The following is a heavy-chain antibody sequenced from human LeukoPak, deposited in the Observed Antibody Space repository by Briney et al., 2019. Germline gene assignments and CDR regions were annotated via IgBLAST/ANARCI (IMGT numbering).Heavy chain of an antibody. J-gene: IGHJ4*02. Sequence: SETLSLTCTVSGGSISSYYWSWIRQPPGKGLEWIGYIYYGGSTNYNPSLKSRVTISVDTSKNQFSLKLSSVTAADTAVYYCARYFSSGWYFFDYWGQGTLVTVSS. CDR2: IYYGGST. CDR1: GGSISSYY. D-gene: IGHD6-19*01. CDR3: ARYFSSGWYFFDY. V-gene: IGHV4-59*01.